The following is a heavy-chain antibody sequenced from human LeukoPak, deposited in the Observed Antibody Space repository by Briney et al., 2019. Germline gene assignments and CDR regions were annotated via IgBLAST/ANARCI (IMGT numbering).Heavy chain of an antibody. CDR1: GFSITSGHY. J-gene: IGHJ4*02. D-gene: IGHD2-21*02. Sequence: PSETLSLTCTVSGFSITSGHYWGWIRQPPGKGLEWIANIFHSGNSFYNPSLNSRVTISVDTSKNQFSLRLSSVTAADTAIYYCARDHLYCGDDCYPFDHWGQGTLVTVSS. V-gene: IGHV4-38-2*02. CDR3: ARDHLYCGDDCYPFDH. CDR2: IFHSGNS.